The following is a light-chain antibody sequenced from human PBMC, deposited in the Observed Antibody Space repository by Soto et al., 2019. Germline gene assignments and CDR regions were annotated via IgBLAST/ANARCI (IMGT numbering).Light chain of an antibody. CDR2: SAS. J-gene: IGKJ1*01. Sequence: EIVMTQSPATLSLSPGQRATLSCGASQSVSSKLAWYQQRPGQAPRLLIYSASTRATGIPARFSGSGSGTEFTLTISSLQSEDFAVYYCHQYNHWLTWTFGQGTKV. V-gene: IGKV3-15*01. CDR1: QSVSSK. CDR3: HQYNHWLTWT.